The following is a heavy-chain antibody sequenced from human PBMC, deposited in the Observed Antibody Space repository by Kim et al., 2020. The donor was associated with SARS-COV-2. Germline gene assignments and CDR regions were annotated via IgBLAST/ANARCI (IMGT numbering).Heavy chain of an antibody. CDR3: ARGGGSGWYNPGFDY. Sequence: GGSLRLSCAASGFTFSSYGMHWVRQAPGKGLEWVAVIWYDGSNKYYADSVKGRFTISRDNSKNTLYLQMNSLRAEDTAVYYCARGGGSGWYNPGFDYWGQGTLVTVSS. CDR2: IWYDGSNK. J-gene: IGHJ4*02. V-gene: IGHV3-33*08. D-gene: IGHD6-19*01. CDR1: GFTFSSYG.